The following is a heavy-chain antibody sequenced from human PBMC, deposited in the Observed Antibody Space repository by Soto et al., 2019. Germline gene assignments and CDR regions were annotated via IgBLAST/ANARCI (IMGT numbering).Heavy chain of an antibody. CDR2: MYSGSGT. CDR3: ARDPGVNWA. J-gene: IGHJ6*04. CDR1: GFTVSNNY. D-gene: IGHD2-8*01. V-gene: IGHV3-66*01. Sequence: EVQLVESGGGLVQPGGSLRLSCVASGFTVSNNYMTWVRQAPGKGLEWVSNMYSGSGTYYTDSVKGRFTISRDSSTNTLYLQTDNVRADDTAVYYCARDPGVNWAWGKGTTVTVSS.